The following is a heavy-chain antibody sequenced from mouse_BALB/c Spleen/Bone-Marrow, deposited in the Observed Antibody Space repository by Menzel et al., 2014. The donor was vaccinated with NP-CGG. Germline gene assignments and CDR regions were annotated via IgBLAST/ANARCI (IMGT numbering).Heavy chain of an antibody. J-gene: IGHJ2*01. D-gene: IGHD3-1*01. Sequence: EVKLVESGGDLVKPGGSLKLSCAASGFTFSSYGMSWVRQTPDKRLEWVATISSGGSYTYYPDSVKGRFTISRDNAKNTLYLQMGSLKSEDTAMYYCARDGLDYWGQGTTLTVSS. CDR2: ISSGGSYT. V-gene: IGHV5-6*01. CDR1: GFTFSSYG. CDR3: ARDGLDY.